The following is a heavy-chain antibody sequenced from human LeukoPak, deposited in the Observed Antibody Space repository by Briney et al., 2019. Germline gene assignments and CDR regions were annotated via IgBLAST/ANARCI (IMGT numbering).Heavy chain of an antibody. J-gene: IGHJ3*02. CDR2: ISWNSGSI. CDR3: AKEYYYDSSGYYWGAFDI. Sequence: GGSLRLSCAASGFTFDDYAMHWVRQAPGKGLEGVSGISWNSGSIGYADSVKGRFTISRDNAKNSLYLQMNSLRAEDTALYYCAKEYYYDSSGYYWGAFDIWGQGTMVTVSS. CDR1: GFTFDDYA. V-gene: IGHV3-9*01. D-gene: IGHD3-22*01.